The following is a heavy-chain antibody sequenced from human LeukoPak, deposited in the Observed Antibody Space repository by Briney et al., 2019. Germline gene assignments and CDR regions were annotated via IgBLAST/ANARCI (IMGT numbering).Heavy chain of an antibody. V-gene: IGHV4-4*07. CDR2: IYTSGTT. CDR3: ARGYSSSWYFNWFDP. J-gene: IGHJ5*02. D-gene: IGHD6-13*01. Sequence: SETLSLTCTVSGGSISSHYGSWIRQPAGKGLEWIGRIYTSGTTNYNPSLKSRVTISVDTSKNQFSLKLSSVTAADTAVYYCARGYSSSWYFNWFDPWGQGTLVTVSS. CDR1: GGSISSHY.